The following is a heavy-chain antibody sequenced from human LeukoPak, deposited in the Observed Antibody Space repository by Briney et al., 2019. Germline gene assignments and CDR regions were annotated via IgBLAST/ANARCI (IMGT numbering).Heavy chain of an antibody. CDR3: ARGRDFYDSSGHIDY. CDR1: GFTFSSYG. D-gene: IGHD3-22*01. J-gene: IGHJ4*02. CDR2: IWYDGSNK. V-gene: IGHV3-33*01. Sequence: GGSLRLSCAASGFTFSSYGMHWVRQAPGKRLEWVAVIWYDGSNKYYADSVKGRFTISRDNSKNTLYLQMNSLRAEDTAVYYCARGRDFYDSSGHIDYWGQGTLVTVSS.